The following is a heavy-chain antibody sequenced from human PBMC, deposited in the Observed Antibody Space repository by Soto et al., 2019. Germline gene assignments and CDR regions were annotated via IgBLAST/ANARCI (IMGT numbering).Heavy chain of an antibody. CDR2: IIPIFGTT. CDR1: GGTFSSYA. D-gene: IGHD3-22*01. CDR3: ARVAGHYYDGSGYAS. V-gene: IGHV1-69*12. J-gene: IGHJ5*02. Sequence: QVQLVQSGAEVKKPGSSVKVSCKASGGTFSSYAISWVRQAPGQGLEWMGGIIPIFGTTNYAQKFQGRVTXXADESTSTAYMELSSLRSEDTAVYYCARVAGHYYDGSGYASWGQGTLVTVSS.